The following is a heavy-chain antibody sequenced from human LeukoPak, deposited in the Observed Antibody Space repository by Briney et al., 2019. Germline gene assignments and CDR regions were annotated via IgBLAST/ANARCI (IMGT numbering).Heavy chain of an antibody. Sequence: GESLKISCKVSGDSFTSDWIGWVRQMPGKGLEWMGIIYPGDSDTRYSPSFQGQVTISADKSISTAYLQWSNLKASDTAMYYCARREPEGERYDSSGYFFYWGQGTLVTVSS. CDR2: IYPGDSDT. D-gene: IGHD3-22*01. CDR3: ARREPEGERYDSSGYFFY. V-gene: IGHV5-51*01. J-gene: IGHJ4*02. CDR1: GDSFTSDW.